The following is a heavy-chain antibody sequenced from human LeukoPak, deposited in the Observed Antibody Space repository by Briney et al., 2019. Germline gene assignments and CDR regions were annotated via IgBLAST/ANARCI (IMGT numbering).Heavy chain of an antibody. D-gene: IGHD3-10*01. CDR1: GYTFTGYY. CDR2: INPNSGGT. V-gene: IGHV1-2*02. CDR3: ARESSYHYGSGSYAFDY. Sequence: ASVKVSCKASGYTFTGYYMHWVRQAPGQGLEWMGWINPNSGGTNYAQKFQGRVTMTRDTSISTAYMELSRLRSDDTAVYCCARESSYHYGSGSYAFDYWGQGTLVTVSS. J-gene: IGHJ4*02.